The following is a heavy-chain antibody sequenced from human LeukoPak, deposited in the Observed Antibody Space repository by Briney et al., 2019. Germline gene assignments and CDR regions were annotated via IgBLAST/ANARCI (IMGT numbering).Heavy chain of an antibody. CDR3: ARGPDDFDY. V-gene: IGHV4-59*01. Sequence: SETLSLTCTVSGGSMYSYYWSWIRQPPGKGLEWIGYIYYSGSTRYNPSLKSRVTISVDTSKNQFSLKLSSVTAADTAVYYCARGPDDFDYWGQGTLVTVSP. J-gene: IGHJ4*02. D-gene: IGHD5-24*01. CDR1: GGSMYSYY. CDR2: IYYSGST.